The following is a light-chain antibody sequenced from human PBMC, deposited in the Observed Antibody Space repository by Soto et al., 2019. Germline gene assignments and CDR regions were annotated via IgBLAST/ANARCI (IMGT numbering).Light chain of an antibody. CDR2: AAS. J-gene: IGKJ1*01. CDR3: QQYYSFPWT. Sequence: IQMTQSPSSLSASVGDRVTITCQASQDINKNLIWYQQKPGKAPELLIYAASTLQSGVPSRFSGSGSGTDFTLTISCLQSEDFATYYCQQYYSFPWTFGQGTKVDIK. V-gene: IGKV1D-8*01. CDR1: QDINKN.